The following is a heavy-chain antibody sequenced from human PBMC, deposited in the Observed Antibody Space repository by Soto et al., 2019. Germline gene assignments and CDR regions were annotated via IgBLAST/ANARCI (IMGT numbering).Heavy chain of an antibody. Sequence: PGGSLRLSCAASGFSFNTFEMSWVRQAPGRGLEWVSFISDHGGTTYYADSVKGRFTSSRDNSKNTLYLQMNSLTAEDTAVYMYVKGGWLDFWGQGALVTVSS. CDR1: GFSFNTFE. CDR2: ISDHGGTT. D-gene: IGHD3-16*01. J-gene: IGHJ5*01. CDR3: VKGGWLDF. V-gene: IGHV3-23*01.